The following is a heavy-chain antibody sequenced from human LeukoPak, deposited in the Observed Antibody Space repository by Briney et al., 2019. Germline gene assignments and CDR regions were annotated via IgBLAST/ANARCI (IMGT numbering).Heavy chain of an antibody. J-gene: IGHJ4*02. CDR2: VTGGGDTT. Sequence: GGSLRLSCAASGFTFSSYGMSWVRQAPGKGLEWVSAVTGGGDTTYCADSVRGRFTISRDNSKNTLYLQMNSLRAEDTAVYYCAKMQGYFDYWGQGTLVTVSS. V-gene: IGHV3-23*01. CDR3: AKMQGYFDY. CDR1: GFTFSSYG.